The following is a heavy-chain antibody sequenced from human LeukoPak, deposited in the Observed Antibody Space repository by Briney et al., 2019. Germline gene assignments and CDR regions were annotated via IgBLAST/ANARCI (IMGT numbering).Heavy chain of an antibody. V-gene: IGHV4-34*01. D-gene: IGHD3-22*01. J-gene: IGHJ4*02. CDR1: GGSFSGYY. CDR2: INHSGST. CDR3: ARGLYYYDSGGYTPFDY. Sequence: PSETLSLTCAVYGGSFSGYYWSWIRQPPGKGLEWIGEINHSGSTNYNPSLKSRVTISVDASKNQFSLKLSSVTAADTAVYYCARGLYYYDSGGYTPFDYWGQGTLVTVSS.